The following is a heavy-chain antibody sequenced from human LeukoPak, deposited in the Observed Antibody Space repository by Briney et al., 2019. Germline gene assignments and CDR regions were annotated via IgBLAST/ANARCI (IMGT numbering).Heavy chain of an antibody. CDR3: ARGAVVTATTLEYYFDS. CDR2: DYHSGST. V-gene: IGHV4-4*02. Sequence: SGTLTLTCAVSGDSISSSNWWSWGRQSPGKGLEWIGEDYHSGSTNNNPSLRSRVTISIDKSKNQFSLKLRSVTAADTAVYYCARGAVVTATTLEYYFDSWGQGTLVTVSS. J-gene: IGHJ4*02. CDR1: GDSISSSNW. D-gene: IGHD2-21*02.